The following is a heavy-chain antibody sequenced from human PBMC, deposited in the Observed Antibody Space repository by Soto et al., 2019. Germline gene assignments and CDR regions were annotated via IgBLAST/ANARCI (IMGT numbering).Heavy chain of an antibody. J-gene: IGHJ4*02. Sequence: GGAPRLSCAAPGVTFCSYALSWGRPAPGNVLEWVSAISGSCGSTYYADSVKGRFTISRDNSKNTLYLQMNSLRAEDTAVYYCAKVGLRPAYYFDYWGQGTLVTVSS. CDR1: GVTFCSYA. CDR2: ISGSCGST. V-gene: IGHV3-23*01. CDR3: AKVGLRPAYYFDY. D-gene: IGHD5-12*01.